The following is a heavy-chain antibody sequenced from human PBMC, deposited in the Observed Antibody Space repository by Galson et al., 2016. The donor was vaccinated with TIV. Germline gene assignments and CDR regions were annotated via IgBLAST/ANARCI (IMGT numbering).Heavy chain of an antibody. CDR2: ISGGGGST. D-gene: IGHD3-22*01. CDR1: GFTFSIFA. J-gene: IGHJ6*02. CDR3: TKVPSSGFSYYYGLDG. Sequence: SLRLSCAASGFTFSIFAMTWVRQAPGMGLEWVSAISGGGGSTYYADSVKGRFTVSSDNSKNTVFLQMNSLRAEDTAVYYCTKVPSSGFSYYYGLDGWGQGTTVPVSS. V-gene: IGHV3-23*01.